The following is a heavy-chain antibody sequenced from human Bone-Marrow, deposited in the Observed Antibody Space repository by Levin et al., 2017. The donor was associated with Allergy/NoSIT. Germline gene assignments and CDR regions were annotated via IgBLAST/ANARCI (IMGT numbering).Heavy chain of an antibody. V-gene: IGHV3-21*06. J-gene: IGHJ4*02. CDR3: ARGGGSLNY. Sequence: PGGSLRLSCTASGFTFSTSAMNWVRQAPGKGLEWVSSIPSSSNFIFYADSVKGRFTISRDNAKNSLFLQMDSLTVEDTAVYYCARGGGSLNYWGQGTLVAVSS. CDR2: IPSSSNFI. CDR1: GFTFSTSA. D-gene: IGHD3-16*01.